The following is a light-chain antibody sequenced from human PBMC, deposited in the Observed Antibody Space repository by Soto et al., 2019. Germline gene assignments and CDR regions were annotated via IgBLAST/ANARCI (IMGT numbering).Light chain of an antibody. CDR2: DAS. V-gene: IGKV3-11*01. CDR3: QQRSTGPPT. CDR1: QSVSSY. J-gene: IGKJ4*01. Sequence: EIVLTQSPATLSLSPGERATLSCRASQSVSSYLAWYQQKPGQPPRLLIYDASNRATGIPARFSGSGSGTDFTLTISSLEPEVFAVYYCQQRSTGPPTFGGGTKGEIK.